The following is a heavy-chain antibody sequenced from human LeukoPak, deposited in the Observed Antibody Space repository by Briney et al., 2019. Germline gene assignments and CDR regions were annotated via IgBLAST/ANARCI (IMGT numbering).Heavy chain of an antibody. Sequence: SETLSLTCAVNGGSFSGYFWSWIRQPPGKGLEWIGEINHSGSTYYNASLKSRITISVDTSKRQFSLRMNSVTAADTAVYYCARGIVEWRFLESYFSPFDYWGQGTLVTVSS. J-gene: IGHJ4*02. CDR3: ARGIVEWRFLESYFSPFDY. CDR2: INHSGST. V-gene: IGHV4-34*01. D-gene: IGHD3-3*01. CDR1: GGSFSGYF.